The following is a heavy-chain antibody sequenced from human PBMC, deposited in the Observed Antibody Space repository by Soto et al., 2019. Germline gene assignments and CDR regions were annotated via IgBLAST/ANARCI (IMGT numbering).Heavy chain of an antibody. V-gene: IGHV4-34*01. CDR3: ASSPSYYGSGILIRQDY. CDR1: GGSFSGYY. J-gene: IGHJ4*02. CDR2: INHSGST. Sequence: SETLSLTCAVYGGSFSGYYWSWIRQPPGKGLEWIGEINHSGSTNYNPSLKSRVTISVDTSKNQFSLKLSSVTAADTAVYYCASSPSYYGSGILIRQDYWGKGSLVTVSS. D-gene: IGHD3-10*01.